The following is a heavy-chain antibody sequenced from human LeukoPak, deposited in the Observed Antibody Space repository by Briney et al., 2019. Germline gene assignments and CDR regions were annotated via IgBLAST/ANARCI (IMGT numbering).Heavy chain of an antibody. CDR1: GGSISNSIYY. J-gene: IGHJ4*02. Sequence: SETLSLTCTVSGGSISNSIYYWSWIRQPPGKGLEWIGEINHSGSTNYNPSLKSRVTISVDTSKNQFSLKLSSVTAADTAVYYCARLQRYSDYGFTQNFDYWGQGTLVTVSS. D-gene: IGHD5-12*01. CDR3: ARLQRYSDYGFTQNFDY. V-gene: IGHV4-39*07. CDR2: INHSGST.